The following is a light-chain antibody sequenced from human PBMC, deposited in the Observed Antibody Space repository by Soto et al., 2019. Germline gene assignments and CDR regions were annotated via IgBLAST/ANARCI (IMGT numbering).Light chain of an antibody. V-gene: IGKV3-11*01. CDR2: DAS. J-gene: IGKJ2*01. CDR1: QSVSSY. Sequence: EIVLTQSPATLSLSPGERATLSCRASQSVSSYLAWYQQKPGQAPRLLIYDASNRATGIPARFSGSGSGTDCPLTISSLEPEDFSVYYCHQRSHWPQVLGQGTKLEIK. CDR3: HQRSHWPQV.